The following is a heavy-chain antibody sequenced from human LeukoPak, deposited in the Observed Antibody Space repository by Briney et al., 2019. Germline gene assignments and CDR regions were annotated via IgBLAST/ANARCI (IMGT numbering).Heavy chain of an antibody. CDR1: GFTFSSYG. D-gene: IGHD6-13*01. CDR3: AKDRSGSSWYGDFDY. Sequence: GGSLRLSCAASGFTFSSYGMHWVRQAPGKGRGWVAFIRYDGSNKYYADSVKGRFTMSRDNSKSTLYLQMTSLRDEDTAVYHCAKDRSGSSWYGDFDYGGQGTLVTVSS. V-gene: IGHV3-30*02. CDR2: IRYDGSNK. J-gene: IGHJ4*02.